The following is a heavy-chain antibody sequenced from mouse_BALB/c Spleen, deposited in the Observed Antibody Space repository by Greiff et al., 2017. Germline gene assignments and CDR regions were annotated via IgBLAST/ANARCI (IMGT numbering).Heavy chain of an antibody. CDR2: IDPENGNT. CDR3: VQGSFAY. Sequence: EVQLQQPGAELVRPGASVKLSCKASGYTFTSYWINWVKQRPEQGLEWIGWIDPENGNTIYDPKFQGKASITADTSSNTAYLQLSSLTSEDTAVYYCVQGSFAYWGQGTLVTVSA. D-gene: IGHD1-1*01. CDR1: GYTFTSYW. V-gene: IGHV14-1*02. J-gene: IGHJ3*01.